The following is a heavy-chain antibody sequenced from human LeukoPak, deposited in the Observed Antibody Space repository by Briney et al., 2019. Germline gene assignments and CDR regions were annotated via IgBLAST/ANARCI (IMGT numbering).Heavy chain of an antibody. V-gene: IGHV4-39*01. CDR2: IYYSGST. CDR1: GGSISSSSYY. J-gene: IGHJ4*02. CDR3: ARRLPAASYFDY. D-gene: IGHD2-15*01. Sequence: SETLSLTCTVSGGSISSSSYYWGWIRQPPGEGLEWIGSIYYSGSTYYNPSLKSRVTISVDTSKNQFSLKLSSVTAADMAVYYCARRLPAASYFDYWGQGTLVTVSS.